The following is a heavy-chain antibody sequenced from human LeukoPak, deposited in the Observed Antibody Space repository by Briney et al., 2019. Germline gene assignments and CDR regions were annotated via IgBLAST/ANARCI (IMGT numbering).Heavy chain of an antibody. J-gene: IGHJ2*01. CDR1: GYTFTSYG. V-gene: IGHV1-18*01. CDR3: ARANIVVVPAADYWYFDL. D-gene: IGHD2-2*01. Sequence: ASVKVSCKASGYTFTSYGISWVRQAPGQGLEWMGWISAYNGNTNYAQKLQGRVTMTTDTSTSTAYMELRSLRSYDTAVYYCARANIVVVPAADYWYFDLWGRGTLVTVSS. CDR2: ISAYNGNT.